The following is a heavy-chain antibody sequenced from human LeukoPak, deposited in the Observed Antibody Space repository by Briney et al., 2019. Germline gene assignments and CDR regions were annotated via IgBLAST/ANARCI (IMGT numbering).Heavy chain of an antibody. Sequence: ASVKVSCKXSGYSFTNYYMHWVRHVPGQGPEGMGLINPSGGTKYAQKFQDRVTMTRDMSTSTIYMELSSLTSEDRAVYYCAREGRSDYGASRSFDIWGQGTMVTVSS. D-gene: IGHD4-17*01. J-gene: IGHJ3*02. V-gene: IGHV1-46*01. CDR3: AREGRSDYGASRSFDI. CDR1: GYSFTNYY. CDR2: INPSGGT.